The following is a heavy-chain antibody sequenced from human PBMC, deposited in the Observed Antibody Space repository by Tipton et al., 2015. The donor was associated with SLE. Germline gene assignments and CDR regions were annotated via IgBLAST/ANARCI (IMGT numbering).Heavy chain of an antibody. CDR1: GGSIRSSNW. V-gene: IGHV4-4*02. D-gene: IGHD7-27*01. J-gene: IGHJ4*02. Sequence: TLSLTCAVSGGSIRSSNWWSWVRQPPGKGLEWIGEIHHSGSTNSNPSLKSRVTISVDRSKNQFSLKMSSVNAADTAVYYCARYANWGQLHYFDYWGQVTLVTVSS. CDR2: IHHSGST. CDR3: ARYANWGQLHYFDY.